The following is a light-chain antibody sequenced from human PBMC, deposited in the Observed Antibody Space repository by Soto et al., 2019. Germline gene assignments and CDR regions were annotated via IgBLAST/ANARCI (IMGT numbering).Light chain of an antibody. CDR1: SGFVGSFSL. Sequence: QSALAQPASVSGSPGQSITISCTGTSGFVGSFSLVSWYQQHLGKAPKVMISEGHRRPSGVPDRFSGSTSVNSASLAISGLRSEDEADYSCGVWDDSLSGWVFGGGTQLTVL. CDR3: GVWDDSLSGWV. J-gene: IGLJ3*02. CDR2: EGH. V-gene: IGLV2-14*02.